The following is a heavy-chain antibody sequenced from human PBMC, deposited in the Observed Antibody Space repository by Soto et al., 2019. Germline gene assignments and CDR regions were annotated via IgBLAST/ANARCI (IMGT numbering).Heavy chain of an antibody. V-gene: IGHV1-2*04. Sequence: ASVKVSCKASGYSFTDYHIHWVRHAPGQGLEWLGRINPKSGGTSTAQKFQGWVTMTTDTSISTAFMELTRLTSDDTAIYYCARGDSTDCSNGVCSFFYNRDMDVWGQATPDTI. CDR3: ARGDSTDCSNGVCSFFYNRDMDV. CDR1: GYSFTDYH. CDR2: INPKSGGT. J-gene: IGHJ6*02. D-gene: IGHD2-8*01.